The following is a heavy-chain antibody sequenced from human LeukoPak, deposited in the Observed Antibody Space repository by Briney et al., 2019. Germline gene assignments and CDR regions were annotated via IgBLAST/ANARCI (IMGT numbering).Heavy chain of an antibody. J-gene: IGHJ4*02. CDR3: ARDRYSSGWYRGELDY. D-gene: IGHD6-19*01. CDR2: IKRDGSEK. CDR1: GFTFNTYW. Sequence: GGSLRLSCAASGFTFNTYWMAWVRQAPGKGLEWVANIKRDGSEKKYADSVKGRFTISRDNAKNTLYLQMNSLRAEDTAVYYCARDRYSSGWYRGELDYWGQGTLVTVSS. V-gene: IGHV3-7*01.